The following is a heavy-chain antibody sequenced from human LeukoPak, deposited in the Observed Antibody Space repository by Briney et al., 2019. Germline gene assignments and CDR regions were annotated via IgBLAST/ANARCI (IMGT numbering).Heavy chain of an antibody. CDR3: ARDYDFWSDPWGETYYYYMDV. J-gene: IGHJ6*03. D-gene: IGHD3-3*01. CDR1: GFTFSSFE. CDR2: ISTSGSTT. Sequence: GGSLRLSCAASGFTFSSFEMNWVRQAPGKGLEWVSYISTSGSTTYYADSVKGRFTISRDNAKNSLYLQMNSLRAEDTAVYYCARDYDFWSDPWGETYYYYMDVWGKGTTVTVSS. V-gene: IGHV3-48*03.